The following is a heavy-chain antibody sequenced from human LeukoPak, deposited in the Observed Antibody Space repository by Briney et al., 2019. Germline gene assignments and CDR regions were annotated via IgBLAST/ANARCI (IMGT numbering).Heavy chain of an antibody. D-gene: IGHD1-26*01. V-gene: IGHV1-69*05. Sequence: SVKVSCKASGGTFSSYAISWVRQAPGQGLEWMGGIIPIFGTANYAQKFQGRVTITRDTSASIVYMELSSLRSEDMAFYYCARERGEFGGSYFLDYWGQGTLVTVSS. CDR2: IIPIFGTA. J-gene: IGHJ4*02. CDR3: ARERGEFGGSYFLDY. CDR1: GGTFSSYA.